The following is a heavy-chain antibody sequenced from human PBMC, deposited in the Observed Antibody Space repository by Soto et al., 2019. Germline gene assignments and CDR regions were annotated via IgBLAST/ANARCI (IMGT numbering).Heavy chain of an antibody. Sequence: GESLKISCAASGFTFSSYAMSWVRQAPGKGLEWVSAISGSGGSTYYADSVKGRFTISRDNSKNTLYLQMNSLRAEDTAVYYCAKDSANYDFWSGYCMDYWGQGTLVTVSS. CDR1: GFTFSSYA. D-gene: IGHD3-3*01. CDR2: ISGSGGST. CDR3: AKDSANYDFWSGYCMDY. V-gene: IGHV3-23*01. J-gene: IGHJ4*02.